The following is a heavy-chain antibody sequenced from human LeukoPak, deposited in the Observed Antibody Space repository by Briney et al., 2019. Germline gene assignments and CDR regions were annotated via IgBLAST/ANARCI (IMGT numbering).Heavy chain of an antibody. CDR3: AHSSGGPRGNWFDP. CDR1: GGSISSGDYY. V-gene: IGHV4-30-4*01. J-gene: IGHJ5*02. D-gene: IGHD6-19*01. CDR2: IYYSGST. Sequence: SETLSLTCTVSGGSISSGDYYWSWIRQPPGKGLEWIGYIYYSGSTYYNPSLKSRVTISVDTSKNQFSLKLSSVTAADTAVYYCAHSSGGPRGNWFDPWGQGTLVTVS.